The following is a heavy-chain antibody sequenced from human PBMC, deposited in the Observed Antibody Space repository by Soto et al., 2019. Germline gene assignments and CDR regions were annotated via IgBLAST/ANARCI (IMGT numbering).Heavy chain of an antibody. CDR1: GYTFTSYG. CDR2: ISAYNGNT. V-gene: IGHV1-18*01. Sequence: QVQLVQSGAEVKKPGASVKVSCKASGYTFTSYGISWVRQAPGQGLEWMGWISAYNGNTNYEQKLQGRVTMTTDTSTSTAYMRLRSLRSDDTAVYYCAIGGDYYDSSGSPYFDYWGQGTLVTVSS. CDR3: AIGGDYYDSSGSPYFDY. D-gene: IGHD3-22*01. J-gene: IGHJ4*02.